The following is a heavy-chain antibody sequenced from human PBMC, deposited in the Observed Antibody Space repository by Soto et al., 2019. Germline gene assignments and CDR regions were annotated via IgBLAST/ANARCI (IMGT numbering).Heavy chain of an antibody. CDR1: GDSINSDQYY. D-gene: IGHD4-4*01. Sequence: SETLSLTCTVSGDSINSDQYYWNWIRQPPGKGLEWIRYISISGSAYYNPSLSSRLSISLETWKNQFSLPLTSVTAADTAVYFCARELTGYSLGPGEMYWGQGTLVTVYS. J-gene: IGHJ4*02. CDR3: ARELTGYSLGPGEMY. V-gene: IGHV4-30-4*01. CDR2: ISISGSA.